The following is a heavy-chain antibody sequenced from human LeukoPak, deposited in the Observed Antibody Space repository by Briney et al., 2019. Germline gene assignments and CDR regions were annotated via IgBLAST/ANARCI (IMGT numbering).Heavy chain of an antibody. V-gene: IGHV4-39*07. D-gene: IGHD4-17*01. CDR2: IYYSGST. CDR3: ATNDYGDYSTNY. CDR1: GGSISSSSYY. Sequence: SETLSLTCTVSGGSISSSSYYWGWIRQPPGKGLEWIGSIYYSGSTYYNPSLKSRVTISVDTSKDQFSLKLSSVTAADTAVYYCATNDYGDYSTNYWGQGTLVTVSS. J-gene: IGHJ4*02.